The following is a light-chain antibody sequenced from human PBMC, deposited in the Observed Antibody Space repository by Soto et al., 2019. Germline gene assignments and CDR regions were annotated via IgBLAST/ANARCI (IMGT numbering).Light chain of an antibody. CDR1: QSINSW. V-gene: IGKV1-5*01. CDR3: QQYSSYWT. Sequence: DIQMTQSPSTLSASVGDRVTITCRASQSINSWLAWYQQKPGKAPNLLIYDASSLESGVPSRFSGNGSGTEFTLTISSLQPDDFATYYCQQYSSYWTFGQGTKVDIK. J-gene: IGKJ1*01. CDR2: DAS.